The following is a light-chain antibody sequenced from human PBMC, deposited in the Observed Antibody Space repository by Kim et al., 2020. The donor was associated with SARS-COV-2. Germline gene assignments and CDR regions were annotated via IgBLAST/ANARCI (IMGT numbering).Light chain of an antibody. CDR3: QKYNSAPWT. V-gene: IGKV1-27*01. J-gene: IGKJ1*01. CDR1: QGINNY. Sequence: DIQMTQSPSSLSASVGDRVTITCRASQGINNYLAWYQQRPGKVPKLLIYAASTLQSGVPSRFSGSGFGTDFTLTISSLQPEHGATYYCQKYNSAPWTFGRGTKVDIK. CDR2: AAS.